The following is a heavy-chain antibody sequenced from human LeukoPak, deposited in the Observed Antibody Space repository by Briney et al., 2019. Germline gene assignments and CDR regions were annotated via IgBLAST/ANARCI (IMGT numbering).Heavy chain of an antibody. D-gene: IGHD1-14*01. Sequence: GGSLRLSCTVSGFTFGSYQMNWIRQAPGTGLEWLAYISSSGHITYYAESVKGRFAVSRDNAKNSLYLQMDSLRADDTGMYYCARDPDPQENLDYWGQGTQVIVSS. V-gene: IGHV3-48*03. J-gene: IGHJ4*02. CDR1: GFTFGSYQ. CDR3: ARDPDPQENLDY. CDR2: ISSSGHIT.